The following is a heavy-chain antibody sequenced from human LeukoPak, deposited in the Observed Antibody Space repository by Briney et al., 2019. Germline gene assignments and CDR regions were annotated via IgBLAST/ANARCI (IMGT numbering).Heavy chain of an antibody. CDR1: GFTFSSYS. CDR2: ISSSSSYI. V-gene: IGHV3-21*01. D-gene: IGHD4-17*01. CDR3: ATTPLDYGDYVFDY. Sequence: GGSLRLSCAASGFTFSSYSMNWVRQAPGKGLEWVSSISSSSSYIYYADSVKGRFTISRDNAKNSLYLQMNSLRAGDTAVYYCATTPLDYGDYVFDYWGQGTLVTVSS. J-gene: IGHJ4*02.